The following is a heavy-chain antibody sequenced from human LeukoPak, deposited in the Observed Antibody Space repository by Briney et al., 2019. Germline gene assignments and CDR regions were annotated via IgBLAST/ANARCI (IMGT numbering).Heavy chain of an antibody. D-gene: IGHD3-22*01. CDR1: GFTFSNCT. Sequence: GSLRLSCAASGFTFSNCTMNWVRQAPGKGLEWVSAISGSGGSTYYADSVKGRFTISRDNSKNTLYLQMNSLRAEDTAVYYCAKVGLNYYDSSGPHFDYWGQGTLVTVSS. CDR2: ISGSGGST. V-gene: IGHV3-23*01. CDR3: AKVGLNYYDSSGPHFDY. J-gene: IGHJ4*02.